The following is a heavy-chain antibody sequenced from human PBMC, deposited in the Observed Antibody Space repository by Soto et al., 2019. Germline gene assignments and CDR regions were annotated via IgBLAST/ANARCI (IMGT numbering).Heavy chain of an antibody. CDR3: ARLGSCRGGNCYSSNCFDP. V-gene: IGHV5-51*01. CDR1: GYSFTSYW. CDR2: IYPGDSDT. Sequence: GESLKISCKASGYSFTSYWIGWVRQMPVKGLEWMGIIYPGDSDTRYSPSFQGQVTISADKSISTAYLQWSSLKASDTAMYYCARLGSCRGGNCYSSNCFDPWGKGTRVTVSS. J-gene: IGHJ5*02. D-gene: IGHD2-15*01.